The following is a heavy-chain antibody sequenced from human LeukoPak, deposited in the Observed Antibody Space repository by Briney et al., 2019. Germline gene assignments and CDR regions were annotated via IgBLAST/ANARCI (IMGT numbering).Heavy chain of an antibody. J-gene: IGHJ4*02. CDR2: ISGGGST. CDR1: GFTVSNNY. V-gene: IGHV3-53*05. D-gene: IGHD6-13*01. Sequence: GGSLRLSCAVSGFTVSNNYMSWVRQAPGKGLEWVSVISGGGSTYDADSVKGRFTISRDNSKNTLYLQMNSLRAEDTAVYYCAKDSTYSSWGQGTLVTVSS. CDR3: AKDSTYSS.